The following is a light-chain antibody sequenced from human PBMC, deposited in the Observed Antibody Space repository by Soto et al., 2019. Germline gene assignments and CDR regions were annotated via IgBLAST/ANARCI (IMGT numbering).Light chain of an antibody. CDR2: AAS. V-gene: IGKV1-27*01. Sequence: DLQMTQSPSSLSASVGDRVTITCRASQGISNYLAWYQQKPGKVPKLLIYAASTLQSGVLSRFNGCGSGTNFTLTIRSQQAEDVATYYCQKYNSARRTCGQRTKVEIK. CDR1: QGISNY. J-gene: IGKJ1*01. CDR3: QKYNSARRT.